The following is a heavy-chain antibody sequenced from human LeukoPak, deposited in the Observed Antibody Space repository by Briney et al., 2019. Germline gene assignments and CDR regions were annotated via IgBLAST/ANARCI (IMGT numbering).Heavy chain of an antibody. Sequence: ASVKVSCKASGSTLTVNYMHWVRQAPGQGLEWMGWINPNSGGTNYAQKFQGRVTMTRETSIRTSYMDLSRLRYDDTAVYYCAEDMVRPYYFDSWGQGTLVTVSS. CDR1: GSTLTVNY. CDR3: AEDMVRPYYFDS. D-gene: IGHD3-10*01. V-gene: IGHV1-2*02. CDR2: INPNSGGT. J-gene: IGHJ4*02.